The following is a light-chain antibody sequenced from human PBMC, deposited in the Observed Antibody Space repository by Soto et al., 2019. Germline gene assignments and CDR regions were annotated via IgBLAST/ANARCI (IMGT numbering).Light chain of an antibody. CDR2: GAS. CDR1: QSVSSSY. V-gene: IGKV3-20*01. Sequence: EIVLTQSPGARSLSPGEGATLSCRASQSVSSSYLAWYQQKPGQAPRLLIYGASSRATGIPDRFSGSGSGTDFTLTISRLEPEDFAVYYCQQHGSSPPITFGQGTRLEIK. CDR3: QQHGSSPPIT. J-gene: IGKJ5*01.